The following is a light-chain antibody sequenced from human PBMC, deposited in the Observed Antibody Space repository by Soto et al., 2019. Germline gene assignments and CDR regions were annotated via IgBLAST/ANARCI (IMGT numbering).Light chain of an antibody. CDR3: CSYAGTNTAV. V-gene: IGLV2-23*01. Sequence: QSALTQPASVSGSPGQSITISCTGTSSDVGSYNLVSWYQQHPGKAPKLMIYEGNKRPSGVSNRFSGSKSANTASLTISGLHTEDEADYYCCSYAGTNTAVFGSRTKLTVL. CDR2: EGN. CDR1: SSDVGSYNL. J-gene: IGLJ1*01.